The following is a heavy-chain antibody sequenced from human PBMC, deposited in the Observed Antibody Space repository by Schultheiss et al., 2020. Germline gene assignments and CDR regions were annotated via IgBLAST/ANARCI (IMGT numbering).Heavy chain of an antibody. CDR2: IWYDGSNK. Sequence: GGSLRLSCAASGFTFSSYGMHWVRQAPGKGLEWVAVIWYDGSNKYYADSVKGRFTISRDNSKNTLYLQMNSLRAEDTAVYYCARDARISVTAMGGYWGQGTLVTVSS. J-gene: IGHJ4*02. V-gene: IGHV3-33*01. CDR3: ARDARISVTAMGGY. D-gene: IGHD5-18*01. CDR1: GFTFSSYG.